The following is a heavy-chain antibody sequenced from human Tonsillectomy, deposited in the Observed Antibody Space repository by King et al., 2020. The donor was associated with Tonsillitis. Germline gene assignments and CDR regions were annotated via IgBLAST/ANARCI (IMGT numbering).Heavy chain of an antibody. CDR3: AKDPYIRGNCSITNCPGRYFQH. J-gene: IGHJ1*01. V-gene: IGHV3-30*18. Sequence: AQLVQSGGGVVQPGRSLRLSCAASGFTFSTYGMHWVRQAPGKGLEWVAVISYDGSNTYYADSVKGRFTVSRDNFKNTLYLQMNSLRADDTAVYYCAKDPYIRGNCSITNCPGRYFQHWGQGTLVTVSS. CDR1: GFTFSTYG. D-gene: IGHD2-2*03. CDR2: ISYDGSNT.